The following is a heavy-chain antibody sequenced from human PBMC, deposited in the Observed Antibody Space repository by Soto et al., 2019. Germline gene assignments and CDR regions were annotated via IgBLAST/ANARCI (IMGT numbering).Heavy chain of an antibody. D-gene: IGHD2-2*01. CDR1: GFTFSSYA. CDR2: ISYDGSNK. CDR3: AREAMYYYYGMAV. Sequence: GGSLRLSCAASGFTFSSYAMHWVRQAPGKGLEWVAVISYDGSNKYYADSVKGRFTISRDNSKNTLYLQMNSLRAEDTAVYYCAREAMYYYYGMAVWGQGTTVTVSS. J-gene: IGHJ6*02. V-gene: IGHV3-30-3*01.